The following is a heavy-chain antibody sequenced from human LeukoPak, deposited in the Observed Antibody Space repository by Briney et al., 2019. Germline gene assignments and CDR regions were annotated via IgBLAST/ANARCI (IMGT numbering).Heavy chain of an antibody. V-gene: IGHV4-39*01. CDR2: IYYSGTT. CDR3: ARHNSGSYFRFDP. J-gene: IGHJ5*02. Sequence: SESLSLTCTVSGASINSGSYYWDWIRQPPGMGLEWIGGIYYSGTTYYNSSLKSRVTISVDTSKNHFSLKLSSVTAADTAVYYCARHNSGSYFRFDPWGQGTLVTVSS. D-gene: IGHD1-26*01. CDR1: GASINSGSYY.